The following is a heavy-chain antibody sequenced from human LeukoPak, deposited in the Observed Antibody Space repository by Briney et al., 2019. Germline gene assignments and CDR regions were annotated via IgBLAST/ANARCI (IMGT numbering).Heavy chain of an antibody. D-gene: IGHD3-10*01. J-gene: IGHJ3*02. Sequence: PGGSLRLSCAASGFTFSSYGMHWVRQAPGKGLEWVTVIWYDGSNKYYADSVKGRFTVSRDNSKNTLDLQMSSLGAEDTAVYYCAREQYGSDDALDIWGQGTLVTVSS. CDR2: IWYDGSNK. V-gene: IGHV3-33*01. CDR3: AREQYGSDDALDI. CDR1: GFTFSSYG.